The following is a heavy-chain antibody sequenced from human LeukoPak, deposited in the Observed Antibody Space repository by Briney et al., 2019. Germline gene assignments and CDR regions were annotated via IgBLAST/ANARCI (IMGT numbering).Heavy chain of an antibody. CDR2: ISSSSSYI. V-gene: IGHV3-21*01. CDR3: ARSSSYYYGSGSYPLTYYFDY. CDR1: GFTFSNYA. D-gene: IGHD3-10*01. Sequence: GGSLRLSCAASGFTFSNYAMSWVRQAPGKGLEWVSSISSSSSYIYYADSVKGRFTISRDNAKNSLYLQMNSLRAEDTAVYYCARSSSYYYGSGSYPLTYYFDYWGQGTLVTVSS. J-gene: IGHJ4*02.